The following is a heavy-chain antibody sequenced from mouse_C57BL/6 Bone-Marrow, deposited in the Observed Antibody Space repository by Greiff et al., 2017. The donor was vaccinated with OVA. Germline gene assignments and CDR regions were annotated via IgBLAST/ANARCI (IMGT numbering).Heavy chain of an antibody. CDR2: IHPNSGST. D-gene: IGHD1-1*01. J-gene: IGHJ3*01. CDR1: GYTFTSYW. Sequence: QVQLQQPGAELVKPGASVKLSCKASGYTFTSYWMHWVKQRPGQGLEWIGMIHPNSGSTNYNEKFKSKATLTVDKSSSTAYMQISSLTSEDSAVYYCARGCSPFAYWGQGTLVTVSA. V-gene: IGHV1-64*01. CDR3: ARGCSPFAY.